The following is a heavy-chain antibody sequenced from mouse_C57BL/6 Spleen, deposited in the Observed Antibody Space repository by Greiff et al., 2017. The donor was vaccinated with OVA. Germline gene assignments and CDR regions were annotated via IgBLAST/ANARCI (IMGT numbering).Heavy chain of an antibody. V-gene: IGHV1-5*01. CDR1: GYTFTSYW. D-gene: IGHD2-4*01. Sequence: VQLKESGTVLARPGASVKMSCKTSGYTFTSYWMHWVKPRPGQGLEWIGAIYPGNSDTSYNQKFKGKAKLSAVTSASTAYMELSSRTNEDSAVYYCTRGGSYDSAWFAYWGQGTLVTVSA. CDR3: TRGGSYDSAWFAY. CDR2: IYPGNSDT. J-gene: IGHJ3*01.